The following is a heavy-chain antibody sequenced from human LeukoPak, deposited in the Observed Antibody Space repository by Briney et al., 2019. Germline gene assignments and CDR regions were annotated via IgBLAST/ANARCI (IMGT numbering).Heavy chain of an antibody. V-gene: IGHV1-18*01. CDR3: AGVGTYYGSGSYPDY. CDR1: GYTFTSYG. J-gene: IGHJ4*02. D-gene: IGHD3-10*01. Sequence: ASVKVSCKASGYTFTSYGISWVRQAPGQGLEWMGWISAYNGNTNYAQKLQGRVTMTTDTSTSTAYMELRSLRSDDTAVYYCAGVGTYYGSGSYPDYWGQGTLVTVSS. CDR2: ISAYNGNT.